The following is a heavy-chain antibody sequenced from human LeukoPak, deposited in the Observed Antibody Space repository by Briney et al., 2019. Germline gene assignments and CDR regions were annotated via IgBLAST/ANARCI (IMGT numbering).Heavy chain of an antibody. CDR2: IYTSGST. Sequence: SETLSLTCTVSGGSISSYYWSWIRQPAGKGLEWIGRIYTSGSTNYNPSLKSRVTISVDTSKNQFSLKLSSVTAADTAVYYCARLKPSPYLAAAGRGYFDYWGQGTLVTVSS. CDR1: GGSISSYY. V-gene: IGHV4-4*07. D-gene: IGHD6-13*01. CDR3: ARLKPSPYLAAAGRGYFDY. J-gene: IGHJ4*02.